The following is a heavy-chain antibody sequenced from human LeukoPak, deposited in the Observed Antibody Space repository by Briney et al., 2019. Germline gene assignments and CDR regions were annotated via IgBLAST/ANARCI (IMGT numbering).Heavy chain of an antibody. CDR2: IKQDGSEK. CDR3: AKGSESGYSYGSGIDY. Sequence: GGSLRLSCAASGFTFSSYWMSWVRQAPGKGLEWVANIKQDGSEKYYVDSVKGRFTISRDNSKNSLYLQMNSLRAEDTALYYCAKGSESGYSYGSGIDYWGQGTLVTVSS. V-gene: IGHV3-7*03. D-gene: IGHD5-18*01. J-gene: IGHJ4*02. CDR1: GFTFSSYW.